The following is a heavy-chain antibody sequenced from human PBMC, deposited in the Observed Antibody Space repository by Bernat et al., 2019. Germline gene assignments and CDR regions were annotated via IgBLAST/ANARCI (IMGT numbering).Heavy chain of an antibody. CDR1: GFTFSSYA. D-gene: IGHD3-22*01. CDR3: ARALYYYDSSGPGAFDI. Sequence: VQLVESGGGLVQPGGSLRLSCAASGFTFSSYAMHWVRQAPGKGLEWVAVISYDGSNKYYADSVKGRFTISRDNSKNTLYLQMNSLRAEDTAVYYCARALYYYDSSGPGAFDIWGQGTMVTVSS. CDR2: ISYDGSNK. J-gene: IGHJ3*02. V-gene: IGHV3-30-3*01.